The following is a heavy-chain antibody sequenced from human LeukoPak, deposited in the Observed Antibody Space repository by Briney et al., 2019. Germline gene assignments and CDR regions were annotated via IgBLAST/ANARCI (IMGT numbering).Heavy chain of an antibody. CDR1: GGTFSSYA. J-gene: IGHJ6*02. V-gene: IGHV1-69*05. D-gene: IGHD2-15*01. CDR3: AKVTAITYCSGGSCYRVPGLGGYYGMDV. CDR2: IIPIFGTA. Sequence: GASVKVSCKASGGTFSSYAISWVRQAPGQGLEWMGGIIPIFGTANYAQKFQGRVTITTDESTSTAYMELSSLRSEDTALYYCAKVTAITYCSGGSCYRVPGLGGYYGMDVWGQGTTVTVSS.